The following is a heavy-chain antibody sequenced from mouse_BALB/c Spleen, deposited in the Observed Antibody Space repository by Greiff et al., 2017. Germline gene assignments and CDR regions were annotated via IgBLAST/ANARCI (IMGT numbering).Heavy chain of an antibody. J-gene: IGHJ3*01. V-gene: IGHV3-2*02. CDR2: ISYSGST. D-gene: IGHD2-3*01. CDR3: ARDGYSWFAY. CDR1: GYSITSDYA. Sequence: EVQLQQSGPGLVKPSQSLSLTCTVTGYSITSDYAWNWIRQFPGNKLEWMGYISYSGSTSYNPSLKSRISITRDTSKNQFFLQLNSVTTEDTATYYCARDGYSWFAYWGQGTLVTVSA.